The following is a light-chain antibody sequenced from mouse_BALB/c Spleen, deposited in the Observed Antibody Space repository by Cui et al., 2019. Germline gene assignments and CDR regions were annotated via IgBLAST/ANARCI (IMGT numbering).Light chain of an antibody. Sequence: QLVLTQSPALMSASPGEKVTMTCSASSSVSYVYWYQQKPRSSPKPWIYLTSNLASGVPARFSGSGSGTSYSLTISSMEAEDAATYYCQQWSSNPLTFGAGTKLELK. CDR1: SSVSY. V-gene: IGKV4-68*01. CDR2: LTS. J-gene: IGKJ5*01. CDR3: QQWSSNPLT.